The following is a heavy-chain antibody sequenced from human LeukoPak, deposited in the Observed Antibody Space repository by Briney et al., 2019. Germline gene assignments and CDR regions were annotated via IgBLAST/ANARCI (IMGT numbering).Heavy chain of an antibody. CDR2: ISPSGGST. Sequence: ASVKVSCKASGYTFTSYYMHWVRQAPGQGLEWMGIISPSGGSTSYAQKFQGRVTMTRDMSTSTVYMELSSLRSEDTAVYYCARGSWEGWLRLPLDYWGQGTLVTVSS. V-gene: IGHV1-46*01. D-gene: IGHD5-12*01. CDR1: GYTFTSYY. J-gene: IGHJ4*02. CDR3: ARGSWEGWLRLPLDY.